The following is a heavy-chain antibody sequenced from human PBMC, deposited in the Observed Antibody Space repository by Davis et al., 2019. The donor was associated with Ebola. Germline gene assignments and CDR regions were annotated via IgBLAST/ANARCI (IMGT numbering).Heavy chain of an antibody. J-gene: IGHJ2*01. CDR3: ARLGGDPYWYFDL. CDR2: IYPDDSDT. V-gene: IGHV5-51*01. D-gene: IGHD4-17*01. Sequence: PGGSLRLSCKGSGYTFTSYWIGWVRQMPGKGLEWMGIIYPDDSDTRYSPSFQGQVTISADKSISTAYLQWSSLKASDTAMYYCARLGGDPYWYFDLWGRGTLVTVSS. CDR1: GYTFTSYW.